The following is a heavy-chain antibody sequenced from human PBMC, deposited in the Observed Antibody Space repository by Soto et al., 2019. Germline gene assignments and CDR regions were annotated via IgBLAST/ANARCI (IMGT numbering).Heavy chain of an antibody. V-gene: IGHV1-69*13. J-gene: IGHJ6*02. CDR3: AREARDNYDFWSGSLKLLGRDYYYGMDV. D-gene: IGHD3-3*01. CDR1: GGTFSSYA. Sequence: SVKVSCKASGGTFSSYAISWVRQAPGQGLEWMGGIIPIFGTANYAQKFQGRVTITADESTSTAYMELSSLRSEDTAVYYCAREARDNYDFWSGSLKLLGRDYYYGMDVWGQGTTVTVSS. CDR2: IIPIFGTA.